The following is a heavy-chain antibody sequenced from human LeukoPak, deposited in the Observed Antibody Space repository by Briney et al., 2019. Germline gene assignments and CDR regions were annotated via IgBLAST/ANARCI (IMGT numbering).Heavy chain of an antibody. V-gene: IGHV1-2*02. CDR2: INPNSGGT. D-gene: IGHD4-17*01. CDR1: GYPFTGYY. CDR3: AREISDYASAY. J-gene: IGHJ4*02. Sequence: ASVKVSCKASGYPFTGYYIHWVRQAPGQGLEWMGWINPNSGGTNYAQKFQGRVTMTSDTSITTACMDLSRLTSDDTAVYYCAREISDYASAYWGQGTLVTVSS.